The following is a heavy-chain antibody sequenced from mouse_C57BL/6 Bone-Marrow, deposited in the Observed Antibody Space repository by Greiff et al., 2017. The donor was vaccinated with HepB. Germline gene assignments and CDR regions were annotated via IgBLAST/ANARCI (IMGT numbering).Heavy chain of an antibody. J-gene: IGHJ3*01. CDR2: IYPSDSET. V-gene: IGHV1-61*01. CDR1: GYTFTSYW. D-gene: IGHD4-1*01. CDR3: ARGELGFAY. Sequence: QVQLQQPGAELVRPGSSVKLSCKASGYTFTSYWLDWVKQRPGQGLEWIGNIYPSDSETHYNQKFKDKATLTVDKSSSTAYMQLSSLTSDDSAVYYCARGELGFAYWGQGTLVTVSA.